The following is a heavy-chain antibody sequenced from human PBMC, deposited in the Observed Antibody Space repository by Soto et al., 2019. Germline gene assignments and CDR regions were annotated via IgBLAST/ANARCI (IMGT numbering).Heavy chain of an antibody. J-gene: IGHJ4*02. CDR2: ITTAGDT. CDR1: GFTFSSYD. CDR3: ARVRKETPDGSGWFYAY. V-gene: IGHV3-13*04. D-gene: IGHD6-19*01. Sequence: PGGSLRLSCAASGFTFSSYDMHWVRQATGKGLEWVSGITTAGDTYYPGSVKGRFTISRENAKNSLYLQMNSLRAGDTAVYYCARVRKETPDGSGWFYAYWGQGTLVPVSS.